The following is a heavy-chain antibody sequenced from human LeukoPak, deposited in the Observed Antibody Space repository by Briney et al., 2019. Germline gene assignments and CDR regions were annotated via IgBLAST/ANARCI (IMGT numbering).Heavy chain of an antibody. V-gene: IGHV4-59*12. CDR2: IYYSGST. CDR1: GGSFSGYY. CDR3: ARGGVYYFDY. D-gene: IGHD3-10*01. J-gene: IGHJ4*02. Sequence: PSETLSLTCAVYGGSFSGYYWSWIRQPPGKGLEWIGYIYYSGSTNYNPSLKSRVTMSVDTSKNQFSLKLSSVTAADTAVYYCARGGVYYFDYWGQGTLVTVSS.